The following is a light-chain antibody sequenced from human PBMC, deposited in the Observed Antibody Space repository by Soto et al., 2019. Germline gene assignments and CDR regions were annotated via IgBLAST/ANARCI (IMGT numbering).Light chain of an antibody. CDR2: TTN. V-gene: IGLV7-43*01. CDR1: TGAVTSGNY. J-gene: IGLJ3*02. Sequence: QAVVTQEPSLTVSPGGTVTLTCASSTGAVTSGNYASWFQQKPGQAPRTLIYTTNNKHSWTPARFSGSLLGGKAALTLSGVQPEDEAEYDFLLYYGGAQLVFGVWTKLTVL. CDR3: LLYYGGAQLV.